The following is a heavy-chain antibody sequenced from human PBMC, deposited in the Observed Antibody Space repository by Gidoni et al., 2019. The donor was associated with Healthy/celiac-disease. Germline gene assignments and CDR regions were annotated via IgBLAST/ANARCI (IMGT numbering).Heavy chain of an antibody. V-gene: IGHV4-34*01. D-gene: IGHD3-9*01. CDR3: ARGRRDYDILRFFDY. Sequence: QVQLQQWGAGLLKPSATLSPTCAVHGGSFSGYYWSWIRQPPGKGLEWIGEINHSGSTNYNPSLKSRVTISVDTSKNQFSLKLSSVTAADTAVYYCARGRRDYDILRFFDYWGQGTLVTVSS. CDR2: INHSGST. J-gene: IGHJ4*02. CDR1: GGSFSGYY.